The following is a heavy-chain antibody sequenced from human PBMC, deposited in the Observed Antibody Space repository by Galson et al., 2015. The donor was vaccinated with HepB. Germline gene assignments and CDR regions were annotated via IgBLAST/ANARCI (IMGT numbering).Heavy chain of an antibody. D-gene: IGHD6-19*01. Sequence: SLRLSCAASGFTFDDYAMHWVRQAPGKGLEWVSGISWNSGSIGYADSVKGRFTISRDNAKNSLYLQMNSLRAEDTALYYCAKGSGIAVAGRFDYWRQGTLVTVSS. V-gene: IGHV3-9*01. CDR3: AKGSGIAVAGRFDY. J-gene: IGHJ4*02. CDR1: GFTFDDYA. CDR2: ISWNSGSI.